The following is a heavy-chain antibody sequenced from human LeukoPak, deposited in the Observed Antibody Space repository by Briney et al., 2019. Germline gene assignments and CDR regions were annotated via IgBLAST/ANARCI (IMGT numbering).Heavy chain of an antibody. CDR2: IIPIFGTA. V-gene: IGHV1-69*13. CDR3: ARPDYYDSYYYYYYGMDV. J-gene: IGHJ6*02. CDR1: GYTFTSYG. D-gene: IGHD3-22*01. Sequence: SVKISCKASGYTFTSYGISWVRQAPGQELEWMGGIIPIFGTANYAQKFQGRVTITADESTSTAYMELSSLRSEDTAVYYCARPDYYDSYYYYYYGMDVWGQGTTVTVSS.